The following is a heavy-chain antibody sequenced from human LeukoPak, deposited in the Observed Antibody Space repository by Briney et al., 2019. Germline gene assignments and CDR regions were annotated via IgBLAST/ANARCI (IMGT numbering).Heavy chain of an antibody. CDR3: ARAGQVGATGTKY. D-gene: IGHD1-26*01. CDR2: IKQDGSEK. CDR1: GFTFSNAW. Sequence: GGSLRLSXAASGFTFSNAWMSWVRQAPGKGLEWVANIKQDGSEKDYVDSVKGRFTISRDNAKNSLYLQMNSLRAEDTAVYYCARAGQVGATGTKYWGQGTLVTVSS. V-gene: IGHV3-7*01. J-gene: IGHJ4*02.